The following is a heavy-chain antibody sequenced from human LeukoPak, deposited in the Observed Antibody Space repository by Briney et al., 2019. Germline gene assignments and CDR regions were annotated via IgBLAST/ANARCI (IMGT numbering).Heavy chain of an antibody. CDR1: GGSISSYY. D-gene: IGHD5-18*01. J-gene: IGHJ4*02. CDR3: ARFHYSYGYDY. V-gene: IGHV4-59*01. CDR2: TYYSGST. Sequence: SETLSLTCTVSGGSISSYYWSWIRQPPGKGLEWIGYTYYSGSTNYNPSLKSRVTISVDTSKNQFSLKLSSVTAADTAVYYCARFHYSYGYDYWGQGTLVTVSS.